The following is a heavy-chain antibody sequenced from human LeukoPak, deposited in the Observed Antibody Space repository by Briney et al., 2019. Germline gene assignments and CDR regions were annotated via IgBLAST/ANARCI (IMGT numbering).Heavy chain of an antibody. D-gene: IGHD5-18*01. J-gene: IGHJ3*02. CDR2: IIPIFGTA. CDR1: GYSFINHW. V-gene: IGHV1-69*01. CDR3: ARDGVGTAMDDAFDI. Sequence: KISCKGSGYSFINHWIGWVRQAPGQGLEWMGGIIPIFGTANYAQKFQGRVTITADESTSTAYMELSSLRSEDTAVYYCARDGVGTAMDDAFDIWGQGTMVTVSS.